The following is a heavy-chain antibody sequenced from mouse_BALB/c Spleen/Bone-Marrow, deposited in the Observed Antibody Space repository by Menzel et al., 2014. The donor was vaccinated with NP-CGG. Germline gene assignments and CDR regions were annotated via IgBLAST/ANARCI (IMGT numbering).Heavy chain of an antibody. Sequence: VQLKESGAELVRPGALVRLSCKASGFNTKDYYMYWVKQRPEQGLEWIGWIDPENGNIIYDPKFQGKASITADTSSNTAYLQLSSLTSEDTAVYYCARSPCNYFDYWGQGSTLTVSS. CDR3: ARSPCNYFDY. CDR2: IDPENGNI. V-gene: IGHV14-1*02. CDR1: GFNTKDYY. J-gene: IGHJ2*01.